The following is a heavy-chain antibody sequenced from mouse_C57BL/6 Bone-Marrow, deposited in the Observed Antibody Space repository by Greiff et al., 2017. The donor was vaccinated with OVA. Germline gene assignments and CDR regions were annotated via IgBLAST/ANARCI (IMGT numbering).Heavy chain of an antibody. D-gene: IGHD2-1*01. V-gene: IGHV1-81*01. CDR1: GYTFTSYG. CDR2: IYPRSGNT. Sequence: VQRVESGAELARPGASVKLSCKASGYTFTSYGISWVKQRTGQGLEWIGEIYPRSGNTYYNEKFKGKATLTADKSSSTAYMELRSLTSEDSAVYFCARRSVTTFPYAMDYWGQGTSVTGSS. J-gene: IGHJ4*01. CDR3: ARRSVTTFPYAMDY.